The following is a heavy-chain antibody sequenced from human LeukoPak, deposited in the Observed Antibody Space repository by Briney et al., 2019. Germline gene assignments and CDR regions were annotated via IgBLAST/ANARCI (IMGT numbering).Heavy chain of an antibody. J-gene: IGHJ4*02. CDR3: ARDGGRFLEWLSSYYFDY. CDR1: GFTFSDYY. CDR2: ISGSGRTI. D-gene: IGHD3-3*01. V-gene: IGHV3-11*01. Sequence: PGGSLRLSCAASGFTFSDYYMSWIRQTPGKGLEWTSYISGSGRTIYYEDSVKGRFTISRDNAKNSLYLQMNSLRAEDTAVYYCARDGGRFLEWLSSYYFDYWGQGAMVTVSS.